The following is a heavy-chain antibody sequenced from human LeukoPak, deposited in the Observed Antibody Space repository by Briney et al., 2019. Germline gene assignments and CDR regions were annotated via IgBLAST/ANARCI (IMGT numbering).Heavy chain of an antibody. Sequence: GVSLRLSCAASGFTFDDYGMSWVRQAPGKGLEWVSGINWNGGSTGYADSVKGRFTISRDNAKNSLYLQMNSLRAEDTALYYCARGYCSSTSCYFDYWGQGTLVTVSS. CDR2: INWNGGST. J-gene: IGHJ4*02. D-gene: IGHD2-2*01. V-gene: IGHV3-20*04. CDR3: ARGYCSSTSCYFDY. CDR1: GFTFDDYG.